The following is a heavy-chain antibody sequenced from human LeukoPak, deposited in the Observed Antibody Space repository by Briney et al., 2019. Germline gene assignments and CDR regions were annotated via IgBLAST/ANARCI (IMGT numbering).Heavy chain of an antibody. Sequence: GGSLRLSCAASGFTVSSNYMSWVRQAPGKGLEWVSVIYSGGSTYYADSVKDRFTISRDNSKNTLYLQMNSLRAEDTAVYYCARSCYGSGSYCNWFDPWGQGTLVTVSS. V-gene: IGHV3-53*01. CDR2: IYSGGST. CDR3: ARSCYGSGSYCNWFDP. J-gene: IGHJ5*02. CDR1: GFTVSSNY. D-gene: IGHD3-10*01.